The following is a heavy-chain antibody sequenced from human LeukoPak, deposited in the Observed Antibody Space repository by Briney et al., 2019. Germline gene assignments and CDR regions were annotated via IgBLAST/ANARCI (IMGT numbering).Heavy chain of an antibody. CDR3: ARDPKNGRHFRRGPQYNFFDP. V-gene: IGHV1-18*04. CDR1: GYTFIYYG. D-gene: IGHD3-3*02. J-gene: IGHJ5*02. CDR2: HDAVVGYT. Sequence: ASVKVSCKTSGYTFIYYGISWVRQAPGKRLEWMGWHDAVVGYTIYAQSFQGRVTLTTDASTNTAYMELRSLTSDDTAVYFCARDPKNGRHFRRGPQYNFFDPWGQGTLVTVSS.